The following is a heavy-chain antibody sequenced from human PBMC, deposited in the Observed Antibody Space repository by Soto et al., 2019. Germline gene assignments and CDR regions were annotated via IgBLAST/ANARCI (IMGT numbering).Heavy chain of an antibody. D-gene: IGHD3-16*01. CDR3: LRDGGGPGGV. Sequence: QVQLQESGPGLVKPSETLSLTCIVSGGSINPYYWSWIRQPAGKGLEWIGRIYASGTTNYNPSLESRVTMSVDTSNNHFSLRLTSVTAADTAVYYCLRDGGGPGGVWGQGTLVTVSS. J-gene: IGHJ4*02. CDR1: GGSINPYY. V-gene: IGHV4-4*07. CDR2: IYASGTT.